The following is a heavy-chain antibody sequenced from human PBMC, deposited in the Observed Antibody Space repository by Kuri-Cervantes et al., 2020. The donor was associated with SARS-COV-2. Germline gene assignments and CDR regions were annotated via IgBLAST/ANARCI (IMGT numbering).Heavy chain of an antibody. Sequence: SETLSLTCTVSGGSISSHYWSWIRQPPGKGLEWIGYIYYSGSTNYNPSLKSQVTISVDTSKNQFSLKLSSVTAADTAVYYCARGQYCSSTSCYGNYYYMDVWGKGTTVTVSS. CDR2: IYYSGST. V-gene: IGHV4-59*11. D-gene: IGHD2-2*01. CDR3: ARGQYCSSTSCYGNYYYMDV. J-gene: IGHJ6*03. CDR1: GGSISSHY.